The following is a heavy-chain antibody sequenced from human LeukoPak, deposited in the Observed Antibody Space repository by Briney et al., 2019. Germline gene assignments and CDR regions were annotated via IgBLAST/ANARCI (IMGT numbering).Heavy chain of an antibody. D-gene: IGHD6-13*01. CDR2: ISYDGINK. Sequence: PGRSLRLSCEASGFTFSSYAMHWVRQAPGKGLGWVAVISYDGINKHNADSVKGRIIISRDNSKNTLYLQLNNLRAEDTAMYYCAREQQQLADYWGQGTLVTVSS. CDR1: GFTFSSYA. CDR3: AREQQQLADY. J-gene: IGHJ4*02. V-gene: IGHV3-30-3*01.